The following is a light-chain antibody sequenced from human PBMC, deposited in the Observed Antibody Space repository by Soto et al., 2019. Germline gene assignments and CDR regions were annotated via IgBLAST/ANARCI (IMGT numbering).Light chain of an antibody. J-gene: IGLJ1*01. Sequence: QSVVTQEPSLTVSPGGTVTLTCDSSTGAVTSGHWPHWFQQKPGQAPRTLIYDTDNKHPWTPARFSGSLLGGKAALTLSGAQPEDEADYYCLVIFTGVGEVFGTGTKVTVL. CDR1: TGAVTSGHW. V-gene: IGLV7-46*01. CDR3: LVIFTGVGEV. CDR2: DTD.